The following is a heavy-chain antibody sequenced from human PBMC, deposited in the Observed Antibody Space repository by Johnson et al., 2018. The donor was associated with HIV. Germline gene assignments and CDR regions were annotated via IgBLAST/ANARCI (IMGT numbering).Heavy chain of an antibody. V-gene: IGHV3-30*04. CDR3: AKDQHGPLVPTVMRDDAFDI. D-gene: IGHD5-12*01. CDR1: GFTFSSYA. Sequence: QVQLVESGGGVVQPGRSLRLSCAASGFTFSSYAMHWVRQAPGKGLEWVAVISYDGSNNYYADSVKGRFTVSRDNSKNAVYLQMNSLGAGDTAVYYCAKDQHGPLVPTVMRDDAFDIWGQGTMVTVSS. J-gene: IGHJ3*02. CDR2: ISYDGSNN.